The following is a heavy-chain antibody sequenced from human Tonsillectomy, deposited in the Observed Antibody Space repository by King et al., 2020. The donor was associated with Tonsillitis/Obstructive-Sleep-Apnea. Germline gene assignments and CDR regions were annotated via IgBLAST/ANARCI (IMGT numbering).Heavy chain of an antibody. CDR2: ITSSGSTI. J-gene: IGHJ4*02. Sequence: VQLVESGGGLVQPGGSLRLSCAASGFTFSIYEMNWVRQAPGKGLEWVSYITSSGSTIYYADSVKGRFTISRDNAKNSLYLQMNSLRAEDTAVYYCAREGSRYYFDYWGQGTLVTVSS. D-gene: IGHD6-13*01. CDR1: GFTFSIYE. V-gene: IGHV3-48*03. CDR3: AREGSRYYFDY.